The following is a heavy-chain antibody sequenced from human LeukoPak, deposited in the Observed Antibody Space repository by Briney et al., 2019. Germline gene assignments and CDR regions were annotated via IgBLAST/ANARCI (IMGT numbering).Heavy chain of an antibody. Sequence: ASVNVSCKASGYTFTGYYMHWVRQAPGQRLEWMGWINAGNGNTKYSQKFQGRVTITRDTSASTVYMELSSLRSEDTAVYYCARVVAAAGIHFDYWGQGTLVTVSS. J-gene: IGHJ4*02. V-gene: IGHV1-3*01. CDR1: GYTFTGYY. D-gene: IGHD6-13*01. CDR3: ARVVAAAGIHFDY. CDR2: INAGNGNT.